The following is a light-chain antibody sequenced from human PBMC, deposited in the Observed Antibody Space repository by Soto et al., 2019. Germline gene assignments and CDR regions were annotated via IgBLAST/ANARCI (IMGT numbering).Light chain of an antibody. CDR2: DVS. V-gene: IGLV2-14*01. J-gene: IGLJ1*01. Sequence: LTQPASVSGSPGQSITISCTGTSSDVGGYNYVSWYQQHPGKAPKLMIYDVSNRPSGVSNRFSGSKSGNTASLTISGLQAVDEADSYCSSYTSGSLYVFGTGTKVTVL. CDR3: SSYTSGSLYV. CDR1: SSDVGGYNY.